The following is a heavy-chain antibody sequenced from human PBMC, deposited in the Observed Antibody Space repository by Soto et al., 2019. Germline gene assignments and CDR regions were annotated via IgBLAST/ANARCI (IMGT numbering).Heavy chain of an antibody. J-gene: IGHJ3*02. D-gene: IGHD3-16*01. Sequence: GGSLRLSCAASGSTFSNYAMTWVRQAPGRGLECVSAISGSGGSTYYADSVKGRFTISRDNSKNTLCLQMNSLRAEDTAVYYCAKDRVITFGGVPADAFDIWGQGTMVTVSS. CDR3: AKDRVITFGGVPADAFDI. CDR2: ISGSGGST. CDR1: GSTFSNYA. V-gene: IGHV3-23*01.